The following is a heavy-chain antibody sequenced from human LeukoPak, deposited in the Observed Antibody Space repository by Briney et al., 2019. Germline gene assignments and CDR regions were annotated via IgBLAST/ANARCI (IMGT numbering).Heavy chain of an antibody. CDR1: GFTFSSYS. V-gene: IGHV3-21*01. Sequence: GGSLRLSCAASGFTFSSYSMNWVRQAPGKGLEWVSSISSSSSYIYYADSVKGRFTISRDNAKNSLYLQMNSLRAEDTAVYYCARDRIYYYYMDVWGKGTTVTVSS. J-gene: IGHJ6*03. CDR2: ISSSSSYI. CDR3: ARDRIYYYYMDV.